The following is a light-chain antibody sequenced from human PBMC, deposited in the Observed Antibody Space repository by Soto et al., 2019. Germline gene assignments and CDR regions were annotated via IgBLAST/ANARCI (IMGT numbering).Light chain of an antibody. J-gene: IGKJ1*01. CDR2: DAS. V-gene: IGKV1-5*01. CDR1: QSIGRW. Sequence: STLCASVGDRVTITCRASQSIGRWLAWYQQKPGAAPKLLIYDASSLQSGVPSRFSGSGSGTEFTLSISSLQPDDFATYYCQQYKGTFGQGTKV. CDR3: QQYKGT.